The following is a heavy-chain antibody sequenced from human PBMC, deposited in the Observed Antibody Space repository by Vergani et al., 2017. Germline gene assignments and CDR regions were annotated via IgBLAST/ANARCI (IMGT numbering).Heavy chain of an antibody. J-gene: IGHJ6*03. CDR1: GFSLNTRGVS. D-gene: IGHD1-7*01. CDR3: VYRKTECGTTGCFYPFDYYYYMDV. CDR2: IYWNDDQ. V-gene: IGHV2-5*04. Sequence: QITLKESGPTLVKPTQTLTLTCTFSGFSLNTRGVSVAWIRQPPGKALDWLALIYWNDDQPYSPSLNNRVTITKDTSKNQVVLTMTNMDYVDTGTYYCVYRKTECGTTGCFYPFDYYYYMDVWGKGTTVTVSS.